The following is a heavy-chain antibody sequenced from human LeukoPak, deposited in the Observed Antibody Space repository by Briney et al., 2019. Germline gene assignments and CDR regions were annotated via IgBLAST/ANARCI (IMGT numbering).Heavy chain of an antibody. CDR3: ATYLGYCSGGSCQYDY. Sequence: GASVKVSCKASGYTFGTHWMHWVRQAPGQGLEWMGIINPSGDVRSYAQKFQGRVTMTRNTSISTAYMELSSLRSEDTAVYYCATYLGYCSGGSCQYDYWGQGTLVTVSS. D-gene: IGHD2-15*01. J-gene: IGHJ4*02. CDR1: GYTFGTHW. V-gene: IGHV1-46*01. CDR2: INPSGDVR.